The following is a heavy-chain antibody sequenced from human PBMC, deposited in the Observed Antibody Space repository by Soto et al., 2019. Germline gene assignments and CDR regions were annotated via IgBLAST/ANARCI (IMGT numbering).Heavy chain of an antibody. V-gene: IGHV4-39*01. CDR1: GGSISSSSYY. D-gene: IGHD6-13*01. Sequence: PSETLSLTCTVSGGSISSSSYYWGWIRQPPGKGLEWIGSIYYSGSTYYNPSLKSRVTISVDTSKNQFSLKLSSVTAADTAVYYCARHWSWYSGQQLWGYYYGMDVWGQGTTVTVSS. CDR3: ARHWSWYSGQQLWGYYYGMDV. J-gene: IGHJ6*02. CDR2: IYYSGST.